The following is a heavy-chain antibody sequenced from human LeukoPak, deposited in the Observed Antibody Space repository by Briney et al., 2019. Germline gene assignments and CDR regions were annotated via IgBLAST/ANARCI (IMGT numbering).Heavy chain of an antibody. D-gene: IGHD3-10*01. V-gene: IGHV3-21*01. Sequence: AGSLRLSCAASDSTFNGFYLNWVRQAPGKWLEWVSSISSSSDYISYADSVRGRFTISRDSAKNSLYLQMNSLRAEDTAVYYCSRENSELLWAGDLIRPEYYYYMDVWGKGTTVTVSS. CDR1: DSTFNGFY. CDR2: ISSSSDYI. CDR3: SRENSELLWAGDLIRPEYYYYMDV. J-gene: IGHJ6*03.